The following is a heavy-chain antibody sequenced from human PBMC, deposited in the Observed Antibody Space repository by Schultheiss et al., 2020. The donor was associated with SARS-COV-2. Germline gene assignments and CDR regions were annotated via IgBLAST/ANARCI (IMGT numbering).Heavy chain of an antibody. Sequence: SETLSLTCTVSGGSISSYYWSWIRQPAGKGLEWIGYIYYSGSTNYNPSLKSRVTISVDKSKNQFSLKLSSVTAADTAVYYCARGNVVVTHWYFHLWGRGTLVTVSS. CDR3: ARGNVVVTHWYFHL. CDR1: GGSISSYY. J-gene: IGHJ2*01. CDR2: IYYSGST. D-gene: IGHD2-21*02. V-gene: IGHV4-59*12.